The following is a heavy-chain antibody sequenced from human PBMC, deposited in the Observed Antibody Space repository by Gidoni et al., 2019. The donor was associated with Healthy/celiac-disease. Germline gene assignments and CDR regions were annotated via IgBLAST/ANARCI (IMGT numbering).Heavy chain of an antibody. CDR3: AKDRSVVVVAASDY. J-gene: IGHJ4*02. CDR1: GFTFSSYA. Sequence: EVQLLESGGGLVQPGGSLRLSCAASGFTFSSYAMSWVRQAPGKGLEWVSAISGSGGSTYYADAVKGRFTISRDNSKNTLYLQMNSLRAEDTAVYYCAKDRSVVVVAASDYWGQGTLVTVSS. CDR2: ISGSGGST. V-gene: IGHV3-23*01. D-gene: IGHD2-15*01.